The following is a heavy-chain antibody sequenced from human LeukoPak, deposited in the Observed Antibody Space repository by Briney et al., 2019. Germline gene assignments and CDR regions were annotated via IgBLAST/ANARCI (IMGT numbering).Heavy chain of an antibody. Sequence: PGRSLRLSCAASGFTFDDYAMHWVRQAPGKGLEWVSGISWNSDSIGYADSVKGRFTISRYNAKNSLYLQMNSLRAEDTAVYYCARGLYYYDSSGYYNYWGQGTLVTVSS. CDR3: ARGLYYYDSSGYYNY. CDR2: ISWNSDSI. D-gene: IGHD3-22*01. J-gene: IGHJ4*02. CDR1: GFTFDDYA. V-gene: IGHV3-9*01.